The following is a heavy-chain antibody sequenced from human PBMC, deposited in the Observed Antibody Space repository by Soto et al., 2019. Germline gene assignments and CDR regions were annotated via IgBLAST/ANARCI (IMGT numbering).Heavy chain of an antibody. CDR3: ARGYCTTTICAPWFDT. CDR2: IYPGDSDT. V-gene: IGHV5-51*01. Sequence: PGESLKISCTGVGYSFTSYWIGWVRQMPGKGLEWMGIIYPGDSDTRYSPSFQGQVTISADKSITTAYLQWSSLKASDTAMYYCARGYCTTTICAPWFDTWGQGTLVTVSS. D-gene: IGHD2-2*01. J-gene: IGHJ5*02. CDR1: GYSFTSYW.